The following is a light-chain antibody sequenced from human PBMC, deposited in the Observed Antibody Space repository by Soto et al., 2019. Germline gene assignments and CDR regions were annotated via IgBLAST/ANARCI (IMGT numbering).Light chain of an antibody. CDR3: QQYDSSPWT. CDR1: QSVSSSF. CDR2: GAS. J-gene: IGKJ1*01. Sequence: EIVLTQSPGTLSLSPGERATLSCRASQSVSSSFLAWYQQKPRQAPRLLIYGASSRATGIPDRFSGSGSGTDVTLTISRLEPEEFAVYYCQQYDSSPWTFGQGTKVEIK. V-gene: IGKV3-20*01.